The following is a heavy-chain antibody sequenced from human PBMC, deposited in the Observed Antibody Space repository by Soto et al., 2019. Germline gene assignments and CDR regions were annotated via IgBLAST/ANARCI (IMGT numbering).Heavy chain of an antibody. CDR3: ARAIVVVPAAMRRRYYYGMDV. Sequence: SVKVSCNASGGTFSSYAISWVRQAPGQGLEWMGGIIPIFGTANYAQKFQGRVTITADKSTSTAYMELSSLRSEDTAVYYCARAIVVVPAAMRRRYYYGMDVWGQGTTVTVSS. V-gene: IGHV1-69*06. D-gene: IGHD2-2*01. CDR1: GGTFSSYA. J-gene: IGHJ6*02. CDR2: IIPIFGTA.